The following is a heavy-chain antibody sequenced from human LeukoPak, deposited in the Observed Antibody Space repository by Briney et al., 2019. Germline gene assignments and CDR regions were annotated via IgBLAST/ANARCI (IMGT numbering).Heavy chain of an antibody. D-gene: IGHD2-21*02. CDR1: GYTFRRYW. CDR3: VRDGVDCDFDY. J-gene: IGHJ4*02. Sequence: GGGLRVSPAAPGYTFRRYWLPWGRQAPGKGLGWVSRVIRDGSFTIYADSVKGRFTISRDNAKNTLYLQMSSLRAEVTAVYFCVRDGVDCDFDYWGQGSLVTVSS. V-gene: IGHV3-74*01. CDR2: VIRDGSFT.